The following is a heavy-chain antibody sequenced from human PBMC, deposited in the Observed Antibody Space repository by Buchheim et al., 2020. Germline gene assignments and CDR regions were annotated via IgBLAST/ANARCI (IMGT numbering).Heavy chain of an antibody. J-gene: IGHJ4*02. CDR1: GYSFTTFG. CDR3: ARRDVDTTVLNY. Sequence: QVHLVQSGSELKKPGASLKVSCKASGYSFTTFGLNWVRQAPGQGLEWMGWINTNTGNPTYAQGFTGRFGFSLDTSVSTAYLQIYSLKAEDTAVYYCARRDVDTTVLNYWGQGTL. V-gene: IGHV7-4-1*01. CDR2: INTNTGNP. D-gene: IGHD5-18*01.